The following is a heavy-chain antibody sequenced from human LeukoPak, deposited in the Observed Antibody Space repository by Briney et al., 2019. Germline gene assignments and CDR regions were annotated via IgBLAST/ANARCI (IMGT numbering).Heavy chain of an antibody. D-gene: IGHD3-10*01. CDR2: ISGSGSGGST. CDR3: ARITVIRVAAMDV. CDR1: GFTFSSSA. V-gene: IGHV3-23*01. Sequence: GGSLRLSCAASGFTFSSSAMSWVRQAPGKGLEWVSSISGSGSGGSTYYADSVKGRFTISRDNAKNSLYPQMNSLSSEDTAVYYCARITVIRVAAMDVWGKGTTVTISS. J-gene: IGHJ6*03.